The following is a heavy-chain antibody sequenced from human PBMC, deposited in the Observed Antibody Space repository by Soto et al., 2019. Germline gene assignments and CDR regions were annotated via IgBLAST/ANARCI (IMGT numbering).Heavy chain of an antibody. J-gene: IGHJ6*02. CDR2: IVVGSGNT. V-gene: IGHV1-58*01. CDR3: ATPDIVVVVAAPRGYYYYGMDV. D-gene: IGHD2-15*01. Sequence: ASVKVSCKASGGTFTSSAVQWVRQARGQRLEWIGWIVVGSGNTNYAQKFQERVTITRDMSTSAAYMELSSLRSEDTAVYYCATPDIVVVVAAPRGYYYYGMDVWGQGTTVTVSS. CDR1: GGTFTSSA.